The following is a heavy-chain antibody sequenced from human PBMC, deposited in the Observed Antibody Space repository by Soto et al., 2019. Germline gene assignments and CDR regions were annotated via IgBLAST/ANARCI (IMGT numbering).Heavy chain of an antibody. J-gene: IGHJ4*02. CDR1: GFTFSNFA. CDR2: ISHDGNNK. V-gene: IGHV3-30-3*01. D-gene: IGHD5-12*01. CDR3: ATSTSGRGYGAIDY. Sequence: GGSMRLSCAASGFTFSNFAMHWVRQAPGKGLEWVAVISHDGNNKYNADSVKGRFTISRDNSKNTLCLQMNSLRTEDTAVYYCATSTSGRGYGAIDYWGQGTRVTVSS.